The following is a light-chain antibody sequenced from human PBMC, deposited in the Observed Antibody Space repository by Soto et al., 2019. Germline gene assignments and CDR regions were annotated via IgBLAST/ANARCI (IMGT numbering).Light chain of an antibody. CDR1: SSDVGGYNY. V-gene: IGLV2-14*01. J-gene: IGLJ2*01. CDR2: EVS. Sequence: QSALTQPASVSGSPEQSIGISCTGTSSDVGGYNYVSWYQQHPGKAPKLMIYEVSYRPSGVSNRFSGSKSGNTASLTISGLQAEDEADYYCSSYTSSSTVVFGGGTKLTVL. CDR3: SSYTSSSTVV.